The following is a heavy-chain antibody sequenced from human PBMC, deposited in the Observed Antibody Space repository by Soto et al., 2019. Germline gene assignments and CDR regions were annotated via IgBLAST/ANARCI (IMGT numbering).Heavy chain of an antibody. CDR2: ISYDGTKK. D-gene: IGHD3-9*01. V-gene: IGHV3-30*18. Sequence: QVQLVESGGGVVQPGRSLRLSCAASGFSFSAYGMHWVRQAPGKGLEWVAVISYDGTKKYYLYSVMGRFTISRDDSKNTFFLQMNSLRVEDTAVYLCVKDWRKLDWSPEGYFDHWGQGTLVTVST. CDR1: GFSFSAYG. CDR3: VKDWRKLDWSPEGYFDH. J-gene: IGHJ4*02.